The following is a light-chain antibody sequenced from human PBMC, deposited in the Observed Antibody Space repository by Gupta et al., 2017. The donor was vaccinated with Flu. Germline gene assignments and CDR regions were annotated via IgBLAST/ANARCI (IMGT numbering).Light chain of an antibody. CDR3: QAADNSDTYVV. J-gene: IGLJ3*02. V-gene: IGLV3-25*02. Sequence: SSELPQPPSVSVPPGETARIICSGDTLAKQYVYWYQQKVGQAPIVVIYKDTERPLGIPERFSGSSSGTVATLTISGVQEEDEADYYCQAADNSDTYVVFGGGTKLTVL. CDR1: TLAKQY. CDR2: KDT.